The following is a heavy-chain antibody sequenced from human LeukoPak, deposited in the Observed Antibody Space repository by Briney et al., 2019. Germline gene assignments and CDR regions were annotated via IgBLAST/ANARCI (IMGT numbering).Heavy chain of an antibody. V-gene: IGHV4-59*01. CDR3: ARLNAPLDGDWFDP. CDR1: GGSISSYY. J-gene: IGHJ5*02. D-gene: IGHD2-2*01. CDR2: IYYSGST. Sequence: PSETLSLTCTVSGGSISSYYWSWIRQPPGKGLEWIGYIYYSGSTNYNPSLKSRVTISVDTSKNQFSLKLSSVTAADTAVYYCARLNAPLDGDWFDPWGQGTLVTVSS.